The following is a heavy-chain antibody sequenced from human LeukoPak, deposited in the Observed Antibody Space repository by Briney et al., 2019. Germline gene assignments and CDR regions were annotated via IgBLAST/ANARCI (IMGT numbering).Heavy chain of an antibody. CDR2: IKSKTDGGTT. Sequence: GGSLRLSCAASGFTFSDYYMTWVRQAPGKGLEWVGRIKSKTDGGTTDYAAPVKGRFTISRDDSKNTLYLQMNSLKTEDTAVYYCTTDGYYDSSGYSYYFDYWGQGTLVTASS. CDR1: GFTFSDYY. CDR3: TTDGYYDSSGYSYYFDY. D-gene: IGHD3-22*01. V-gene: IGHV3-15*01. J-gene: IGHJ4*02.